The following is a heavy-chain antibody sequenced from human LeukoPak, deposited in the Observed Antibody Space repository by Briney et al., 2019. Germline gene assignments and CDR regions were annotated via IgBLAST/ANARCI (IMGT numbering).Heavy chain of an antibody. D-gene: IGHD3-22*01. CDR1: GGSFSGYY. V-gene: IGHV4-34*01. CDR2: INHSGST. J-gene: IGHJ4*02. CDR3: ARCYYDSSGCDY. Sequence: SETLSLTXAVYGGSFSGYYWSWIRQPPGKGLEWIGEINHSGSTNYNPSLKSRVTISVDTSKNQFSLKLSSVTAADTAVYYCARCYYDSSGCDYWGQGTLVTVSS.